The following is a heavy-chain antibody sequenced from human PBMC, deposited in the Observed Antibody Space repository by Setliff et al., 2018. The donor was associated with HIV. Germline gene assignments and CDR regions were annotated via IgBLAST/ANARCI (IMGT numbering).Heavy chain of an antibody. CDR2: INPSGGST. CDR1: GYTFTSYY. J-gene: IGHJ6*03. Sequence: ASVKVSCKASGYTFTSYYMHWVRQAPGQGLEWMGIINPSGGSTSYAQKFQGRVTMTRDTSTSTVYMELSSLRSEDTAVYYCARGGVRGYDSSGYLFSWVRRFHHDYYYYYMDVWGKGTTVTVSS. V-gene: IGHV1-46*01. CDR3: ARGGVRGYDSSGYLFSWVRRFHHDYYYYYMDV. D-gene: IGHD3-22*01.